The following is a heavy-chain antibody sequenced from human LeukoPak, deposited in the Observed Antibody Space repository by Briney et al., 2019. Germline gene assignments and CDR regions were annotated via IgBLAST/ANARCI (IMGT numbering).Heavy chain of an antibody. CDR1: GFTFSSYA. CDR3: ARWGCTSSNCFYFFDL. D-gene: IGHD2-2*01. Sequence: PGGSLRLSCAASGFTFSSYAMGWVRQAPGKGLEWVSAISSSSTYVYYADSVKGRFTISRDYAEDSLYLQMNSLSAGDTAMYYCARWGCTSSNCFYFFDLWGQGTLVTVSS. V-gene: IGHV3-21*01. CDR2: ISSSSTYV. J-gene: IGHJ4*02.